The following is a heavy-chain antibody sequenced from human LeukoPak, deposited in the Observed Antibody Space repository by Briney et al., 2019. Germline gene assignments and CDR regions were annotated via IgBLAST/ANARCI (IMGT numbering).Heavy chain of an antibody. J-gene: IGHJ4*02. CDR2: ISSSGSTI. CDR1: GFTFSSYG. V-gene: IGHV3-48*04. D-gene: IGHD5-12*01. Sequence: GGSLRLSCAASGFTFSSYGMHWVRQAPGKGLEWVSYISSSGSTIYYADSVKGRFTISRDNAKNSLYLQMNSLRAEDTAVYYCARSAAAGRIVATFAYWGQGTLVTVSS. CDR3: ARSAAAGRIVATFAY.